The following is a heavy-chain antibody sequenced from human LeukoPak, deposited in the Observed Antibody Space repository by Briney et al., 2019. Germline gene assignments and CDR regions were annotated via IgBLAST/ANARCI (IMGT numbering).Heavy chain of an antibody. D-gene: IGHD1-26*01. CDR2: ISAYNGNT. Sequence: GESLKISCKGSGYTFTSYGISWVRQAPGQGLEWMGWISAYNGNTNYAQKLQGRVTMTTDTSTSTAYMELRSLRSDDTAVYYCARVGSAWFDPWGQGTLVTVSS. CDR1: GYTFTSYG. J-gene: IGHJ5*02. V-gene: IGHV1-18*01. CDR3: ARVGSAWFDP.